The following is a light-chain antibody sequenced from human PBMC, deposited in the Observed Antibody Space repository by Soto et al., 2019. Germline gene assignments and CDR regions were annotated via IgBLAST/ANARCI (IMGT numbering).Light chain of an antibody. CDR3: QQYNSYS. V-gene: IGKV3-11*01. CDR2: DAS. Sequence: EIVLTQSPATLSLSPGERATLSCRASQSVSSYLAWYQQKPGQAPRLLIYDASNRATGIPARFSGSGSGTDFTLTISSLEPEDFAVYYCQQYNSYSFGQGTK. CDR1: QSVSSY. J-gene: IGKJ1*01.